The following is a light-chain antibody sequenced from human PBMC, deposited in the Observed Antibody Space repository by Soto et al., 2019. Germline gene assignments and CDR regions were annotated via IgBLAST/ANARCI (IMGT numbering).Light chain of an antibody. CDR2: QDS. CDR1: KLGDKY. Sequence: SYELTQPPSVSVSPGQTASITCSGGKLGDKYACWYQQKPGQSPVLVIYQDSKRPSGIPERFSGSSSGNTATLTISGTQAMDEADYYCQAWDSSYVFGTGTKVTV. CDR3: QAWDSSYV. V-gene: IGLV3-1*01. J-gene: IGLJ1*01.